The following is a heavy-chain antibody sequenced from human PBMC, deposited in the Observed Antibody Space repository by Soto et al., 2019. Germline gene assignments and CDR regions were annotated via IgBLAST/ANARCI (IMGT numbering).Heavy chain of an antibody. Sequence: SETLSLTCTASGASISTYYWNWIRQSPGKGLESIGYIYSSGSANYNPSLKGRVAISIDTSKQQISLNLTSVTAADTAVYYCASGFGGWPPDSWGPGNLVTVS. CDR1: GASISTYY. D-gene: IGHD5-12*01. V-gene: IGHV4-59*01. J-gene: IGHJ5*02. CDR2: IYSSGSA. CDR3: ASGFGGWPPDS.